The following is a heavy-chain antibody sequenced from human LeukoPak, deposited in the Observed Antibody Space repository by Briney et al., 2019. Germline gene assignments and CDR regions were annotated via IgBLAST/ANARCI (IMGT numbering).Heavy chain of an antibody. CDR3: ARDKVTY. V-gene: IGHV3-7*01. J-gene: IGHJ4*02. CDR2: INKDGSEK. Sequence: GGSLRLSCAASGFTFSSYSMNWVRQAPGKGLEWVAHINKDGSEKYYVDSVKGRFTISRDNAKNSLYLRMNSLRVEDTAVYYCARDKVTYWGRGTLVTVSS. CDR1: GFTFSSYS.